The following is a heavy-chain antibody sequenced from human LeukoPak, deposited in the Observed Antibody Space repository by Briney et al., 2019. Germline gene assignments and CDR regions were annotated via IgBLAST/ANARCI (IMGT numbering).Heavy chain of an antibody. CDR1: GGSISSHY. CDR2: IYYSGST. D-gene: IGHD3-22*01. CDR3: ARAIVVVPYYYYYMDV. Sequence: PETLSLTCTVSGGSISSHYLSWIRQPPGKGLEWIGYIYYSGSTNYNPSLKSRVTISVDTSKNQLYLKLSSVTAADTAVYYCARAIVVVPYYYYYMDVWGKGTTVTVSS. V-gene: IGHV4-59*11. J-gene: IGHJ6*03.